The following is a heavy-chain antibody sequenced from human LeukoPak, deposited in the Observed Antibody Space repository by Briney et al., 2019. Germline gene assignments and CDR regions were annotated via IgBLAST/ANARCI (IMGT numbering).Heavy chain of an antibody. Sequence: GGSLRLSCAASGFTFSSYAMSWVRQAPGKELEWVLAISGSGGSTYYADSVKGRFTISRDNSKNTLYLQMNSLRAEDTAVYYCAKKGDYYDSSGYRLDYWGQRTLVTVSS. CDR2: ISGSGGST. D-gene: IGHD3-22*01. V-gene: IGHV3-23*01. J-gene: IGHJ4*02. CDR1: GFTFSSYA. CDR3: AKKGDYYDSSGYRLDY.